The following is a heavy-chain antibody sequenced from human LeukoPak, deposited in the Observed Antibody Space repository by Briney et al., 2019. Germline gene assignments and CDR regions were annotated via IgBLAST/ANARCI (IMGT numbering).Heavy chain of an antibody. CDR3: ARVYWRYYYDSSGNYYFDY. Sequence: SVKVSCKASGGTFSSYAISWVRQAPGQGLEWMGGIIPIFGTANYAQKFQGRVTITTDESTSTAYMELSSLRSEDTAVYYCARVYWRYYYDSSGNYYFDYWGQGTLVTVSS. CDR2: IIPIFGTA. CDR1: GGTFSSYA. D-gene: IGHD3-22*01. V-gene: IGHV1-69*05. J-gene: IGHJ4*02.